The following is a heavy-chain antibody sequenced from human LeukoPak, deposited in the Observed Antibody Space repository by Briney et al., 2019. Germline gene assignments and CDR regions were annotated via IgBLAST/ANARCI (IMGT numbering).Heavy chain of an antibody. CDR1: GYTFTGYY. D-gene: IGHD3-3*01. CDR2: INPNSGGT. V-gene: IGHV1-2*02. CDR3: ARGLDDFWSGYDY. J-gene: IGHJ4*02. Sequence: ASVKVSCKASGYTFTGYYMHWVRQAPGQGLEWMGWINPNSGGTNYAQKFQGSVTMTRDTSISTAYMELSRLRSDDTAVYYCARGLDDFWSGYDYWGQGTLVTVSS.